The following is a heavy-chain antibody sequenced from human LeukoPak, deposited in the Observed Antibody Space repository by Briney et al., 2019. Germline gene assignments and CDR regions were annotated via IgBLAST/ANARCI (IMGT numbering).Heavy chain of an antibody. V-gene: IGHV4-34*01. CDR1: GGSFSGYY. Sequence: SETLSLTCAVYGGSFSGYYWSWIRQPPGKGLEWIGEINHSGSTNYNPSLKSRVTISLDTSKNQFSLKLSSVTAADTAVYYCARGRMVRGTIDYWGQGTLVTVSS. J-gene: IGHJ4*02. CDR2: INHSGST. CDR3: ARGRMVRGTIDY. D-gene: IGHD3-10*01.